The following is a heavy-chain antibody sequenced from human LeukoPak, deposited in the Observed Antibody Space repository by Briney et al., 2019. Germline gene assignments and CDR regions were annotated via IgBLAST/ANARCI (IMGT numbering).Heavy chain of an antibody. D-gene: IGHD4-17*01. CDR3: ARGPMTTVVTRGGAFDI. CDR2: IYTSGST. V-gene: IGHV4-4*07. Sequence: SETLSLTCTVSGGSISSYYWSWIRQPAGKGLEWIGRIYTSGSTNYNPSLKSRVTMSVDTSNNQFSLKLSSVTAADTAVYYCARGPMTTVVTRGGAFDIWGQGTMVTVSS. CDR1: GGSISSYY. J-gene: IGHJ3*02.